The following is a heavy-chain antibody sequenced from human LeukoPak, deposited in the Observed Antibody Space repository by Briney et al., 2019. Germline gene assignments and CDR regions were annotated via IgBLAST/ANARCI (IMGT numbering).Heavy chain of an antibody. J-gene: IGHJ5*02. CDR2: INHSGST. V-gene: IGHV4-34*01. D-gene: IGHD4-11*01. CDR1: GFTFSSYE. Sequence: GSLRLSCAASGFTFSSYEMNWVRQAPGKGLEWIGEINHSGSTNYNPSLKSRVTISVDTSKNQFSLKLSSVTAADTAVYYCARGHDYSNYHDWFDPWGQGTLVTVSS. CDR3: ARGHDYSNYHDWFDP.